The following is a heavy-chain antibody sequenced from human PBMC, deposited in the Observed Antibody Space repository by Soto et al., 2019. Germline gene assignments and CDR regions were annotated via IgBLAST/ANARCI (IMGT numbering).Heavy chain of an antibody. D-gene: IGHD2-21*01. Sequence: EVQLVESGGGLVQSGGSLRLSCEASGFMFSAYWMSWVRQDPGKKLEWVATISGGANDKFYVDSVKGRFTISRDDAKKSLFLEMNSLGHEDTAVYYCVREDWHRFDPGGQGTLVTVSS. CDR2: ISGGANDK. CDR1: GFMFSAYW. CDR3: VREDWHRFDP. V-gene: IGHV3-7*01. J-gene: IGHJ5*02.